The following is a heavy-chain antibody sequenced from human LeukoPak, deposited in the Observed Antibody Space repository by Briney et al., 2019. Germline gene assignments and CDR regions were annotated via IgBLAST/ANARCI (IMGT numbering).Heavy chain of an antibody. J-gene: IGHJ6*03. D-gene: IGHD6-13*01. CDR3: ARVSSSWSGGYYYYYMDV. Sequence: GGSLRLSCAASGFTFSSYWMSWVRQAPGKGLEWVADIKQDGSEKYYVDCVKGRFTISRDNAKNSLYLQMNSLRAEDTAVYYCARVSSSWSGGYYYYYMDVWGRGTTVTVSS. CDR2: IKQDGSEK. CDR1: GFTFSSYW. V-gene: IGHV3-7*01.